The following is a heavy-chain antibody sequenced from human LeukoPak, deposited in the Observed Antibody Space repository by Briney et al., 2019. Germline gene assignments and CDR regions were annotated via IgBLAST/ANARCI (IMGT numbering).Heavy chain of an antibody. D-gene: IGHD3-16*01. Sequence: SGTLSLTCAVSGGSISSSNWWSWVRQPPGKGLEWIGEIYHRGNTNYNPSLKSRVTMSVDKSKNQFSLKLSSVTAADTAVYYCARVDLARLGELWDWGQGTLVTVSS. CDR3: ARVDLARLGELWD. CDR2: IYHRGNT. J-gene: IGHJ4*02. V-gene: IGHV4-4*02. CDR1: GGSISSSNW.